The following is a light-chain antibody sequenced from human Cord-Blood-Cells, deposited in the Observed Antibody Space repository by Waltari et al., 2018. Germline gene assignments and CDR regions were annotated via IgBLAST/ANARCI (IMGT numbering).Light chain of an antibody. Sequence: QLVLTQSPSASASLRASVKLTCTLSSGHSRYAIPWHQQQPEKGPRYLMKLNSDGRHSKGDGIPDRFSGSSSGAERYLTISSLQSEDEPDYYCQTWGTGIQVFGGGTKLTVL. V-gene: IGLV4-69*01. CDR1: SGHSRYA. CDR3: QTWGTGIQV. J-gene: IGLJ2*01. CDR2: LNSDGRH.